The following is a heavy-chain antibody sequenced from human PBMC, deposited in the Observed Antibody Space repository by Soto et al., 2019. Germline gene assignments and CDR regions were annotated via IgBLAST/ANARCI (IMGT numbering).Heavy chain of an antibody. CDR2: IYYSGTT. CDR1: GGSISSNSYF. Sequence: SETLSLTCAVSGGSISSNSYFLAWIRQPPGKGLEWIGSIYYSGTTYINPSLKSRVTISVDRSKNQFSLKLSSVTAADTAVYYCARHFSVDYFDYWGQGALVTVSS. J-gene: IGHJ4*02. V-gene: IGHV4-39*01. CDR3: ARHFSVDYFDY.